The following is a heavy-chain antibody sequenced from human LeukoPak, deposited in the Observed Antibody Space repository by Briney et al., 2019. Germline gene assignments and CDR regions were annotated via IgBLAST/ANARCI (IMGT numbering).Heavy chain of an antibody. D-gene: IGHD3-9*01. J-gene: IGHJ4*02. CDR1: GDTLTEVS. Sequence: ASVKVSCKVSGDTLTEVSTHWVRQAPGKGLEWMGGFDPEHGEMIYAQKLQGRVTMTEDRSTDTACMELSSLRSEDTAVYYCATGGPWDLLKYWGQGTLVTVSS. CDR3: ATGGPWDLLKY. CDR2: FDPEHGEM. V-gene: IGHV1-24*01.